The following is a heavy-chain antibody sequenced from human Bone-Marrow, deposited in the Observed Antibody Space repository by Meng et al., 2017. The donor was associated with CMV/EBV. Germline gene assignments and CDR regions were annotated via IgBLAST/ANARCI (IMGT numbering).Heavy chain of an antibody. CDR3: ARGKLEPDAFDI. CDR1: GYSISSGFF. V-gene: IGHV4-38-2*02. D-gene: IGHD1-1*01. J-gene: IGHJ3*02. CDR2: IYHRGNT. Sequence: SETLSLTCTVSGYSISSGFFWGWIRQPPGKGLEWIGNIYHRGNTYYNPSLKSRVTISVDTSKNQFSLKLSSVTAADTAVYYCARGKLEPDAFDIWGQGTMVTVSS.